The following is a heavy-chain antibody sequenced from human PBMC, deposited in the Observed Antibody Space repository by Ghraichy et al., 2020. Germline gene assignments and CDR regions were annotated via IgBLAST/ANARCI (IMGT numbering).Heavy chain of an antibody. CDR1: GFTFSSYA. Sequence: SCAASGFTFSSYAMSWVRQAPGKGLEWVSAISGSGGSTYYADSVKGRFTISRDNSKNTLYLQMNSLRAEDTAVYYCANGYYDYVWGSHRDHYYGMDVWGQGTTVTVSS. V-gene: IGHV3-23*01. J-gene: IGHJ6*02. CDR2: ISGSGGST. CDR3: ANGYYDYVWGSHRDHYYGMDV. D-gene: IGHD3-16*01.